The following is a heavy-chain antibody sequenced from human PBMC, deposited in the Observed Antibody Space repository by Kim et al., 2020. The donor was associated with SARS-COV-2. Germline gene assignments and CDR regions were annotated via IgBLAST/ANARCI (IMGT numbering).Heavy chain of an antibody. CDR3: AKDTGQLYFDY. D-gene: IGHD6-13*01. V-gene: IGHV3-30*02. J-gene: IGHJ4*02. Sequence: SYADSGKGPFTISRDKSKNTLYLQMNSRRAQDTAWYYCAKDTGQLYFDYWGQGTLVTVSS.